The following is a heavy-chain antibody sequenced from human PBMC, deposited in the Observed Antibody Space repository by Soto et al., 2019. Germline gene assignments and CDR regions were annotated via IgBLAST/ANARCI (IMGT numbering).Heavy chain of an antibody. CDR2: IYYSGST. J-gene: IGHJ3*02. V-gene: IGHV4-59*01. CDR3: AREIWDIVVVPAASGAFDI. Sequence: SQIHSLTNSVAYGYSIDYDWRLIRQHQGKGLEWIGYIYYSGSTNYNPSLKSRVTISVDTSKNQFSLKLSSVTAADTAVYYCAREIWDIVVVPAASGAFDIWGKGTMVTGSS. D-gene: IGHD2-2*01. CDR1: YGYSIDYD.